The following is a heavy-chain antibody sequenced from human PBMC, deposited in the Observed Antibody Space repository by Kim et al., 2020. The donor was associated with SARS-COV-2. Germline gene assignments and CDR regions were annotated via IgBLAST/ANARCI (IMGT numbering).Heavy chain of an antibody. Sequence: GGSLRLSCAASGFTFSSYSMNWVRQAPGKWLEWVSSISSSSSYIYYADSVKGRFTISRDNAKNSLYLQMNSLRAEDTAVYYCATQYSSGLYYFDYWGQGTLVTVSS. V-gene: IGHV3-21*01. CDR3: ATQYSSGLYYFDY. J-gene: IGHJ4*02. D-gene: IGHD6-19*01. CDR2: ISSSSSYI. CDR1: GFTFSSYS.